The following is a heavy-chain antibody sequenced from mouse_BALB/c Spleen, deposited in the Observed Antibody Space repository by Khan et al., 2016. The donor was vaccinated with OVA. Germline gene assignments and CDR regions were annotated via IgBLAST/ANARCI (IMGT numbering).Heavy chain of an antibody. CDR3: AREWAAWFPY. CDR2: IYPGSDNT. V-gene: IGHV1-77*01. CDR1: GYTFTDYN. J-gene: IGHJ3*01. Sequence: VQLQQSGAELARPGAPVKLSCETSGYTFTDYNINWMRQRTGQGLEWIGEIYPGSDNTFYNEKFRGKATLTADKSSSTAYMQLSSLTSEDSAVYFCAREWAAWFPYWGQGTLVTVSA.